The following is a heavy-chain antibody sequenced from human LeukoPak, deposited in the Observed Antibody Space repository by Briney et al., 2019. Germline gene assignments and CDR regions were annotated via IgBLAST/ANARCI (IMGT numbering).Heavy chain of an antibody. J-gene: IGHJ6*02. CDR3: ARAYAARYYYYGMDV. D-gene: IGHD4/OR15-4a*01. CDR2: ISSSSSYI. V-gene: IGHV3-21*01. Sequence: PGGSLRLSCAASRFTFSSYSMNCVRQAPGKGLEWVSSISSSSSYIYYADSVKGRFTISRDNAKNSLYLQMNSLRAEDTAVYYCARAYAARYYYYGMDVWGQGTTVTVSS. CDR1: RFTFSSYS.